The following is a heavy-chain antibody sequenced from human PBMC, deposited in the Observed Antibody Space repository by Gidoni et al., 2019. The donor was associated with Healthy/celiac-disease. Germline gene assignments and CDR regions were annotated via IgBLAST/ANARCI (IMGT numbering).Heavy chain of an antibody. D-gene: IGHD3-22*01. J-gene: IGHJ4*02. Sequence: QLQLQESGPGLVKPSETLSLTCTVSGGSLSSSSYYWGWIRQPPGKGLEWIGSIYYSGSTYYNPSLKSRVTISVDTSKNQFSLKLSSVTAADTAVYYCARVLIVVTETNYFDYWGQGTLVTVSS. V-gene: IGHV4-39*07. CDR1: GGSLSSSSYY. CDR3: ARVLIVVTETNYFDY. CDR2: IYYSGST.